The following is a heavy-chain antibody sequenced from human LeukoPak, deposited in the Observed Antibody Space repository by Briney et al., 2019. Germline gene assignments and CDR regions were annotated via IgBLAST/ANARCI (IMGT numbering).Heavy chain of an antibody. Sequence: SETLSLTCAVYGGSFSGYYWSWIRQPPGKGLEWIGEINHSGSTNYNPSLKSRVTISVDTSKNQFSLKLSSVTAADTAVYYCARAALYRDRGHWGQGTLVTVSS. J-gene: IGHJ4*02. CDR1: GGSFSGYY. V-gene: IGHV4-34*01. D-gene: IGHD4-17*01. CDR2: INHSGST. CDR3: ARAALYRDRGH.